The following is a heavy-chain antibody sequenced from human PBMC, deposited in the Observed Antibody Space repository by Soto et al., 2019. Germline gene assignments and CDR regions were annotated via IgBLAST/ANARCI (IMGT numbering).Heavy chain of an antibody. V-gene: IGHV3-30-3*01. Sequence: QVQLVESGGGVVQPGRSLRLSCAASGSTFSSYAMHWVRQAPGKGLEWVAVISYDGSNKYYADSVKGRFTISRDNSKNTLYLQMNSLRAEDTAVYYCARDSRPYSSGWYGGVDYFDYWGQGTLVTVSS. CDR2: ISYDGSNK. CDR1: GSTFSSYA. D-gene: IGHD6-19*01. CDR3: ARDSRPYSSGWYGGVDYFDY. J-gene: IGHJ4*02.